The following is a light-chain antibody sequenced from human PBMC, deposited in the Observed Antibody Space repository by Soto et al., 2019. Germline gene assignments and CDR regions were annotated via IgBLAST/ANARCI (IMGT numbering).Light chain of an antibody. CDR1: QSISTW. J-gene: IGKJ2*01. V-gene: IGKV1-5*03. CDR3: QHYNSYPIN. Sequence: DIQMTQSPSTLSASVGDRVTITCRASQSISTWLAWYQQKPGKAPNLLIYKASTLETGVPSRFSGSGSGTAFTLTISSLQPDDFATYYCQHYNSYPINFGQGTKLEIK. CDR2: KAS.